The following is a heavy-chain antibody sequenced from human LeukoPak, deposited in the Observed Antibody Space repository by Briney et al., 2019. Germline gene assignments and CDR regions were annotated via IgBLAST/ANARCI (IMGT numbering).Heavy chain of an antibody. D-gene: IGHD3-22*01. CDR2: ISDDGRDE. Sequence: GGSLRLSCAASGFTFTSFGMHWVRQAPGKGLEWVALISDDGRDEYYADSVRGRFTISRDKSDNTLYLQMNSLRLEDTAVYFCARSRAGSSGSTNYWGQGTPVTVSS. V-gene: IGHV3-30*01. CDR3: ARSRAGSSGSTNY. CDR1: GFTFTSFG. J-gene: IGHJ4*02.